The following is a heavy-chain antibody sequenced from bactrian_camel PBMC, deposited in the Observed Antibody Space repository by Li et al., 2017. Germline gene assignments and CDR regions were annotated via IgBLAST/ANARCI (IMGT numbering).Heavy chain of an antibody. CDR2: SYPGAGVL. CDR3: VAARYCKKVTDLDRYREV. V-gene: IGHV3S1*01. CDR1: GFTFRRYW. D-gene: IGHD1*01. J-gene: IGHJ2*01. Sequence: HVQLVESGGGLVQPGGSLRLSCEASGFTFRRYWMYWVRQAPGKGREGVAASYPGAGVLDYSDSVKGRFAISRDNAGGALYLQMNNLEPEDSAMYYCVAARYCKKVTDLDRYREVSGQGTQVTVS.